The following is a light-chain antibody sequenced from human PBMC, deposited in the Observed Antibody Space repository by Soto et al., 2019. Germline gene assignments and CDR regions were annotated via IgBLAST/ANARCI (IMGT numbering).Light chain of an antibody. CDR3: QQANTDSRIFT. V-gene: IGKV1-12*01. CDR2: SVS. Sequence: DVQVTQSPSSVSASVGDRVTITCRASQHIGTRLAWYQQKPGRAPNLLIYSVSDLQSGVPSRFSGSGSGTDFTLTISNLQPEDYATYYCQQANTDSRIFTFGPGTRVDLK. CDR1: QHIGTR. J-gene: IGKJ3*01.